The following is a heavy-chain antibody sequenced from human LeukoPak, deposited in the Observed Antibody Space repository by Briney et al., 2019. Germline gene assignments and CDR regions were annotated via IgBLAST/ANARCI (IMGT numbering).Heavy chain of an antibody. J-gene: IGHJ4*02. D-gene: IGHD6-13*01. V-gene: IGHV3-23*01. CDR2: ISGSGDST. CDR3: AREGLWAAAGTFDY. Sequence: PGGSLRLSCAASGFTFSSYAMSWVRQAPGKGLAWVSTISGSGDSTDYPGSVKGRFTISRDNSKNTLSLQMNSLRGEDTAVYYCAREGLWAAAGTFDYWGQGTLVTVSS. CDR1: GFTFSSYA.